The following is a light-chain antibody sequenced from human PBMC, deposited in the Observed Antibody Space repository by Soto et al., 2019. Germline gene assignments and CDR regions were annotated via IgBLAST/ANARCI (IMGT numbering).Light chain of an antibody. Sequence: DIVMTQSPLSLPVTPGEPASISCRSSQSLLQSNGYNYLDWYQQKPGQSPQLLIYLGFNRASGVPDRFSGSGSGTDFTLKISRVEAEDVGVYYCMQALQTPTFGQGTKVEIK. CDR2: LGF. V-gene: IGKV2-28*01. CDR3: MQALQTPT. CDR1: QSLLQSNGYNY. J-gene: IGKJ1*01.